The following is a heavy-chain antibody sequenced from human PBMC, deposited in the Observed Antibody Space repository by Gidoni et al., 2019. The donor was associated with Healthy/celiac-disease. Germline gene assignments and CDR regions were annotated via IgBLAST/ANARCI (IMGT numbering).Heavy chain of an antibody. CDR2: ISYDGSNK. Sequence: QVQLVESGGGVVQPGRSLRLSCAASGFTLSSYAMHWVRQAPGKGLGWVAVISYDGSNKYYADSVKGRFTISRDNSKNTLYLQMNSLRAEDTAVYYCARFGDRGLDYWGQGTLVTVSS. CDR3: ARFGDRGLDY. D-gene: IGHD3-3*01. V-gene: IGHV3-30-3*01. CDR1: GFTLSSYA. J-gene: IGHJ4*02.